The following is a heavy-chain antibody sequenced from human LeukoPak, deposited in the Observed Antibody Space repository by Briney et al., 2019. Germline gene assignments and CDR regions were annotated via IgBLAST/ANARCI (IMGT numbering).Heavy chain of an antibody. Sequence: GGSLRLSFAASGFTFSSYGMSWVRQAPGKGLEWVSAISGSGDRTHYADSVQGRFTISRDNSKNTLYLQMNSLRAEDTAVYYCAKDPTDFDSSGQTYFDYWGQGTLVPVSS. CDR1: GFTFSSYG. V-gene: IGHV3-23*01. J-gene: IGHJ4*02. CDR2: ISGSGDRT. CDR3: AKDPTDFDSSGQTYFDY. D-gene: IGHD3-22*01.